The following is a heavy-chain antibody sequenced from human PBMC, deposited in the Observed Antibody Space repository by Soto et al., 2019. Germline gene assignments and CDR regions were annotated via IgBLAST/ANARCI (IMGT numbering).Heavy chain of an antibody. Sequence: EASVKVSCKASGYTFTGYYMHWVRQAPGQGLEWMGWINPNSGGTNYAQKFQGRVTMTRDTSISRAYMELSRLRSDDTAVYYCARDGGDCSSTSCYTGAYYYYYYGMDVWGQGTTVTVSS. CDR3: ARDGGDCSSTSCYTGAYYYYYYGMDV. CDR1: GYTFTGYY. CDR2: INPNSGGT. D-gene: IGHD2-2*02. V-gene: IGHV1-2*02. J-gene: IGHJ6*02.